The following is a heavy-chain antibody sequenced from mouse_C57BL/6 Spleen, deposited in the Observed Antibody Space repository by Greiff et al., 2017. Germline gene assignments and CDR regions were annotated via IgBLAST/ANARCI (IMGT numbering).Heavy chain of an antibody. D-gene: IGHD1-1*01. CDR3: TGLDYGTPYCDY. V-gene: IGHV6-3*01. Sequence: EVMLVESGGGLVQPGGSMKLSCVASGFTFSNYWMNWVRQSPEKGLEWVAQIRLKSDNYATHYAESVKGRFTISRDDSKSSVYLQMNNLRAEDTGIYYCTGLDYGTPYCDYWGQGTTLTVSS. CDR2: IRLKSDNYAT. CDR1: GFTFSNYW. J-gene: IGHJ2*01.